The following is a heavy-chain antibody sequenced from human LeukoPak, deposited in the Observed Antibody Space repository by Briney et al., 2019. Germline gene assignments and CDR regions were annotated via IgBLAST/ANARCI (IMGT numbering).Heavy chain of an antibody. CDR2: IYYSGTT. CDR3: ANCSTTNCYAGA. Sequence: PSETLSLTRTVSGDSIRSSGNYWGWIRQSPWKGLQWIGSIYYSGTTYYNPSLKSRVTIYVDTSKNQFSLKLTSVTAADTAVYYCANCSTTNCYAGAWGQGTLVTVSS. CDR1: GDSIRSSGNY. J-gene: IGHJ5*02. V-gene: IGHV4-39*01. D-gene: IGHD2-2*01.